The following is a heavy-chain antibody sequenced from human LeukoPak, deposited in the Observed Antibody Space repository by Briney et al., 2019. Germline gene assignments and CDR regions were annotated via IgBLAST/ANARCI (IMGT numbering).Heavy chain of an antibody. CDR3: ARGSYDSSGYFSYYYYYMDV. Sequence: GGSLRLSCAASGFTFDDYGMSWVRQAPGKGLEWVSGINWNGGSTGYADSVKGRFTISRDNAKNSLYLQMNSLRAEDTALYYCARGSYDSSGYFSYYYYYMDVWGKGTTVTVSS. J-gene: IGHJ6*03. D-gene: IGHD3-22*01. CDR2: INWNGGST. CDR1: GFTFDDYG. V-gene: IGHV3-20*04.